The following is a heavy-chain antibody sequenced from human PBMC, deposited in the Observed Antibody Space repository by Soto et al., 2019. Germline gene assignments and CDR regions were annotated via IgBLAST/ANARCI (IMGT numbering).Heavy chain of an antibody. V-gene: IGHV3-48*02. CDR3: AREMSSTITIFGVVKNWFDP. CDR1: GFTFSSYS. Sequence: LRLSCAASGFTFSSYSMNWVRQAPGKGLEWVSYISSSSSTIYYADSVKGRFTISRDNAKNSLYLQMNSLRDEDTAVYYCAREMSSTITIFGVVKNWFDPWGQGTLVTVSS. D-gene: IGHD3-3*01. J-gene: IGHJ5*02. CDR2: ISSSSSTI.